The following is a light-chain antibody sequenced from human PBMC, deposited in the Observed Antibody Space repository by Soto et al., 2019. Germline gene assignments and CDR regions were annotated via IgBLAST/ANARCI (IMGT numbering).Light chain of an antibody. J-gene: IGKJ4*01. Sequence: DIQMTQSPSTLSDSVGDRVTITCRASQSISTWLAWYQQKPGKAPKLLIYKASSLEGGVPSRFSGSGSGTEFNITVSSLRPDDFATYYCQQYNTYPLTFGGGTTVEIK. CDR2: KAS. CDR1: QSISTW. V-gene: IGKV1-5*03. CDR3: QQYNTYPLT.